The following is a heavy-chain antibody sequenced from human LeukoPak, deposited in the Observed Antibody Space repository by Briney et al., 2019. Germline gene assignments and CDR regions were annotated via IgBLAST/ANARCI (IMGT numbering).Heavy chain of an antibody. J-gene: IGHJ4*02. D-gene: IGHD3-10*01. Sequence: SGTLSLTCAVYGGSFSGYYWSWIRQPPGKGLEWIGEINHSGSTNYNPSLKSRVTISVDTSKNQFSLKLSSVTAADTAVYYCARLSGWFGERDDYWGQGTLVTVSS. CDR2: INHSGST. CDR1: GGSFSGYY. V-gene: IGHV4-34*01. CDR3: ARLSGWFGERDDY.